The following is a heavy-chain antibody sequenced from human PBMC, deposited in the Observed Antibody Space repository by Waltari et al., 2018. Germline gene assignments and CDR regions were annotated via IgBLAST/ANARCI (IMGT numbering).Heavy chain of an antibody. CDR3: ARSPKQLLVHYYYYGMDV. Sequence: QVQLQESGPGLVKPSETLSLTCTVSGGSISSYYWSWIRQPPGKGLEWIGYIYYSGSTNYNPYLKSEVTISVDTSKNQFSLKLSSVTAADTAVYYCARSPKQLLVHYYYYGMDVWGQGTTVTVSS. J-gene: IGHJ6*02. CDR2: IYYSGST. CDR1: GGSISSYY. V-gene: IGHV4-59*01. D-gene: IGHD6-19*01.